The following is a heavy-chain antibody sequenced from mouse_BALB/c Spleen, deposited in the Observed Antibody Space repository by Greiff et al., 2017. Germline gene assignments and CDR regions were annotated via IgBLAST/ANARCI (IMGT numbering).Heavy chain of an antibody. CDR3: ARGGITTGFDY. CDR1: GFSLTSYG. Sequence: VKLVESGPGLVAPSQSLSITCTVSGFSLTSYGVHWVRQPPGKGLEWLGVIWAGGSTNYNSALMSRLSISKDNSKSQVFLKMNSLQTDDTAMYYCARGGITTGFDYWGQGTTLTVSS. V-gene: IGHV2-9*02. D-gene: IGHD2-4*01. J-gene: IGHJ2*01. CDR2: IWAGGST.